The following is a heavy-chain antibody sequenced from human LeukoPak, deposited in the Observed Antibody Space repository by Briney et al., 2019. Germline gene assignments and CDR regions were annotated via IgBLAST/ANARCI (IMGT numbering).Heavy chain of an antibody. CDR1: AFTFSSYC. CDR3: ARSNQADDY. J-gene: IGHJ4*02. Sequence: GGSLRLSCAASAFTFSSYCMHWLRQVPGKGLVWVTRINPGGSSTAYADSVKVRFTISRDNAKNTLYLQMDSLRAEDTAIYYCARSNQADDYWGQGTLVTVSS. V-gene: IGHV3-74*01. D-gene: IGHD1-14*01. CDR2: INPGGSST.